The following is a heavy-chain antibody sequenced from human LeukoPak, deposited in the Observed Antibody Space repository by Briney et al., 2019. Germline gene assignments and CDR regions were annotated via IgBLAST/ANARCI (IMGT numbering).Heavy chain of an antibody. CDR2: SNHGGRT. Sequence: SETLSLTCAVYGGSISGYYWSWIRQPPGKGLEWIGESNHGGRTNYHPSLKSRVTISVDSSKNQFSLKLSSVTAADTAVYYCARVLRLLSNYYDSSGSPDGYYYYMDVWGKGTTVTVSS. CDR3: ARVLRLLSNYYDSSGSPDGYYYYMDV. D-gene: IGHD3-22*01. J-gene: IGHJ6*03. V-gene: IGHV4-34*01. CDR1: GGSISGYY.